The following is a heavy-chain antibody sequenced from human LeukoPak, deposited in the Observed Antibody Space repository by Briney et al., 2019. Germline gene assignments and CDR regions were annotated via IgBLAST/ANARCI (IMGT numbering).Heavy chain of an antibody. J-gene: IGHJ4*02. CDR1: GFTFSTYD. CDR2: IPGGGDTT. D-gene: IGHD7-27*01. V-gene: IGHV3-23*01. CDR3: TQGSWGDD. Sequence: GGSLRLSCAASGFTFSTYDMTWGRQAPGKGLGWVSTIPGGGDTTYYADSVKGRFTISRDNSKNTVYLQMNSLRAEDTAVYYCTQGSWGDDWGQGTLVTVSS.